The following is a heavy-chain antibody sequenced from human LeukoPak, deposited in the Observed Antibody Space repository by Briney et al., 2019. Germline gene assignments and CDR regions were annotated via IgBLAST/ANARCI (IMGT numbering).Heavy chain of an antibody. V-gene: IGHV3-30-3*01. D-gene: IGHD6-13*01. CDR1: GFTFSSYA. CDR3: AKIPLVNIAAAGDDY. CDR2: ISYDGSNK. J-gene: IGHJ4*02. Sequence: PGGSLRLSCAASGFTFSSYAMHWVRQAPGKGLEWVAVISYDGSNKYYADSVKGRFTISRDNSKNTLYLQMNSLRAEDTAVYYCAKIPLVNIAAAGDDYWGQGTLVTVSS.